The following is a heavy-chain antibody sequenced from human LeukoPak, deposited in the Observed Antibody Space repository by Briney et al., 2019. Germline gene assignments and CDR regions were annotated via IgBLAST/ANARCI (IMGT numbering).Heavy chain of an antibody. J-gene: IGHJ4*02. Sequence: PGGSLRLSCAASGFTFSSYSMNWVRQAPGKGLEWVSYISSSSSTIYYADSVKGRFTISRDNAKNSLYLQMNSLRAEDTAVYYCARDGGYGSGSYEGPSIFWGQGTLVTVSS. D-gene: IGHD3-10*01. CDR2: ISSSSSTI. CDR3: ARDGGYGSGSYEGPSIF. CDR1: GFTFSSYS. V-gene: IGHV3-48*04.